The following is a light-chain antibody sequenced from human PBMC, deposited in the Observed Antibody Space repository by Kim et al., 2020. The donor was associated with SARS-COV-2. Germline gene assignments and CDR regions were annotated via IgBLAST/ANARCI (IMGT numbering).Light chain of an antibody. V-gene: IGKV1-8*01. CDR3: QQYYSYPRT. CDR2: AAS. Sequence: ATPGDRATIPCRAIQGISSYLAWYQQKPGKAPKLLIYAASTLQSGVPSRFSGSGSGTDFTLTISCLQSEDFATYYCQQYYSYPRTFGQGTKVDIK. J-gene: IGKJ1*01. CDR1: QGISSY.